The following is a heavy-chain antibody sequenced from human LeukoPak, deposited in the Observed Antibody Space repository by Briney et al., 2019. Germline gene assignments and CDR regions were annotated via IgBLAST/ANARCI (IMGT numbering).Heavy chain of an antibody. CDR2: IRYDGSNK. V-gene: IGHV3-30*02. J-gene: IGHJ3*02. Sequence: EGSLRLSCAASGFIFSSYGMHWVRQAPGKGLEWVAFIRYDGSNKYYADSVKGRFTISRDSSKNTLYLQMNSLRAEDTAVYYCAKDDRSSGWSVDAFDIWGQGTMVTVSS. CDR3: AKDDRSSGWSVDAFDI. D-gene: IGHD6-19*01. CDR1: GFIFSSYG.